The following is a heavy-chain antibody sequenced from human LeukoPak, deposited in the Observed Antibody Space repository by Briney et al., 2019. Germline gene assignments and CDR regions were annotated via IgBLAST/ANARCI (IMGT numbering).Heavy chain of an antibody. J-gene: IGHJ4*02. V-gene: IGHV3-21*01. CDR3: ARDLVLSGFDY. CDR2: IGGRASGT. Sequence: GGSLRLSCAASGFTFSSYTMTWVRQAPGKGLEWVSTIGGRASGTFYADSVKGRFTVSRDNAKNSLYLQMNSLRAEDSAVYYCARDLVLSGFDYWGQGTLVTVSS. CDR1: GFTFSSYT. D-gene: IGHD2-8*01.